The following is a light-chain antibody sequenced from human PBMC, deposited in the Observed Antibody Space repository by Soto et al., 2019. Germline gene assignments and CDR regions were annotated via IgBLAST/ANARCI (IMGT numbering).Light chain of an antibody. Sequence: IQMTQSPYSLSAAVGDRVTIACRASQNINTYLNWYQQKPGKAPNLLIYDASSLQSGVPSRFSGSGSGTDFTLTISSLQPEDFATYYCQQYNKYPLTFGGGTKVESK. CDR2: DAS. CDR3: QQYNKYPLT. J-gene: IGKJ4*01. CDR1: QNINTY. V-gene: IGKV1D-13*01.